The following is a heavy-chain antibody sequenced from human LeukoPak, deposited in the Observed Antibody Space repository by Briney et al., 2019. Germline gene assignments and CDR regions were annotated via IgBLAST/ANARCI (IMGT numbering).Heavy chain of an antibody. J-gene: IGHJ4*02. D-gene: IGHD2-2*01. V-gene: IGHV3-23*01. CDR2: ISGGGTR. CDR1: GFTFSRFA. Sequence: PGGSLRLSCAASGFTFSRFAMSWVRQAPGKGLEWVSLISGGGTRNYADSVKGRFTISRDNSKKTLYLQMNSLRADDTAVYYCAKASCSIRCQFYFDSWGQGTLVTVSS. CDR3: AKASCSIRCQFYFDS.